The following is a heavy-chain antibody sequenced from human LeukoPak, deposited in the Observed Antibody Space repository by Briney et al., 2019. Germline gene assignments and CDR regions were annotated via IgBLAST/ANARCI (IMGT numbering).Heavy chain of an antibody. Sequence: SQTLSLTCTVSGGSISSGGYYWSWIRQHPGKGLEWIGYIYYSGSTYYNPSLKSRVTISVDTSKNQFSLKLSSVTAADTAVYYCARVDTAIVTFFDYWGQGTLVTVSS. CDR2: IYYSGST. J-gene: IGHJ4*02. CDR1: GGSISSGGYY. V-gene: IGHV4-31*03. D-gene: IGHD5-18*01. CDR3: ARVDTAIVTFFDY.